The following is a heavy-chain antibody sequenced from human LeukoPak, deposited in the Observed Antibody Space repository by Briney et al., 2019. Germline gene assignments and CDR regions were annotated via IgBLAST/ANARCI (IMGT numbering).Heavy chain of an antibody. CDR2: IYYSGST. CDR1: GGSISSGDYY. D-gene: IGHD3-22*01. J-gene: IGHJ5*02. V-gene: IGHV4-30-4*01. CDR3: ARRSYYYDSSGYYQNWFDP. Sequence: SETLSLTCTVSGGSISSGDYYWSWIRQPPGKGLEWIGYIYYSGSTYYNPSLKSRVTISVDTSKNQFSLKLSSVTAADTAVYYCARRSYYYDSSGYYQNWFDPWGQGTLVTVSS.